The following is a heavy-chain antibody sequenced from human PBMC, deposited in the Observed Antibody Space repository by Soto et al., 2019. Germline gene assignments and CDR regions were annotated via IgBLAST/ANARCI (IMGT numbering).Heavy chain of an antibody. D-gene: IGHD2-2*01. V-gene: IGHV3-33*01. Sequence: QVQLVESGGGVVQPGRSLRLSCAASGFTFSSYGMHWVRQAPGKGLEWVAVIWYDGSNKYYADSVKGRFTISRDNSKNTLYLQMNSLRAEDTAVYYCAREAPQYCSSTSCPHWAWFDPWGQGTLVTVSS. J-gene: IGHJ5*02. CDR3: AREAPQYCSSTSCPHWAWFDP. CDR2: IWYDGSNK. CDR1: GFTFSSYG.